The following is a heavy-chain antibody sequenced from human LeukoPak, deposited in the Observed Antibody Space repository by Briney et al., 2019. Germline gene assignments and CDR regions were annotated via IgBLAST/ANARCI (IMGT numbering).Heavy chain of an antibody. D-gene: IGHD1-26*01. CDR2: ISLSRGGT. V-gene: IGHV3-23*01. CDR1: GFTFSSYA. J-gene: IGHJ4*02. Sequence: GGSLRLSCAASGFTFSSYAMSWVRQAPGNGLESVSSISLSRGGTYYADSVKGRFTISRDNYKNTLYLQMNSLRAEDTAVYYCAKRAYNGTSRSPLYYLDYWGPGILVTVSS. CDR3: AKRAYNGTSRSPLYYLDY.